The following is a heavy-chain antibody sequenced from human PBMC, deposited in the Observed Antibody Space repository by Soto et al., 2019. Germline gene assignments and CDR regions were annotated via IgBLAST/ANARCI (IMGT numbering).Heavy chain of an antibody. CDR3: ARIGSSGYYDYFDY. CDR2: IYHSGST. D-gene: IGHD3-22*01. Sequence: PSVTLSLTCAVSGGSISSGGYSWSWIRQPPGKGLEWIGYIYHSGSTYYNPSLKSRVTISVDTSKNQFSLKLSSVTAADTAVYYCARIGSSGYYDYFDYGGQGTLVTVSS. J-gene: IGHJ4*02. CDR1: GGSISSGGYS. V-gene: IGHV4-30-2*05.